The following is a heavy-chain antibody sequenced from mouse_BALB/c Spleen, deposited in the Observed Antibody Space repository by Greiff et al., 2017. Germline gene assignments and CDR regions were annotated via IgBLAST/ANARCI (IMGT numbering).Heavy chain of an antibody. CDR2: IYPGSGST. CDR1: GYTFTDYV. V-gene: IGHV1-81*01. J-gene: IGHJ4*01. D-gene: IGHD2-4*01. Sequence: QVQLQQSGPELVKPGASVKMSCKASGYTFTDYVISWVKQRTGQGLEWIGEIYPGSGSTYYNEKFKGKATLTADKSSNTAYMQLSSLTSEDSAVYFCAISLYDYDGGYAMDYWGQGTSVTVSS. CDR3: AISLYDYDGGYAMDY.